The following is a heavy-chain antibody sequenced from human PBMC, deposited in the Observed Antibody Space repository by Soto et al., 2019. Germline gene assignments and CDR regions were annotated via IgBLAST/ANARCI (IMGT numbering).Heavy chain of an antibody. CDR2: IVSILGLA. CDR1: GDAIVKYT. CDR3: VSQAGYDAPVDS. D-gene: IGHD5-12*01. J-gene: IGHJ5*02. Sequence: QVHLVQSGPEVKKPGSSVKVSCKASGDAIVKYTFTWVRQAPGQGLEWMGRIVSILGLATYAQNFQGSVAITADKSTNTVYVELSSLTSVDSAVYFSVSQAGYDAPVDSWGQGTLVTVS. V-gene: IGHV1-69*02.